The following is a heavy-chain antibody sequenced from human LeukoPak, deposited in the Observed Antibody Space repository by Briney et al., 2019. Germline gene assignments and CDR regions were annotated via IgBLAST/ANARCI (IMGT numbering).Heavy chain of an antibody. D-gene: IGHD6-13*01. CDR3: ARGRSSSSWYFGLPFDY. CDR1: GGSFSGYY. J-gene: IGHJ4*02. Sequence: PSETLSLTCAVYGGSFSGYYWSWIRQPPGKGLEWIGEINHSGSTNYNPSLKSRVAISVDTSKNQFSLKLSSVTAADTAVYYCARGRSSSSWYFGLPFDYWGQGTLVTVSS. CDR2: INHSGST. V-gene: IGHV4-34*01.